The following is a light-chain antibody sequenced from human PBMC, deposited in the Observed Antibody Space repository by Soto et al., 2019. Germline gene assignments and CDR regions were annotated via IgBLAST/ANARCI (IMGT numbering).Light chain of an antibody. V-gene: IGKV1-39*01. CDR3: QQSYSTPAT. Sequence: DIQMTQSPSSLSASVGDRVTITCRASQSISSYLNWYQQKPGKAPKLLIYAASSLQSGVPSRFSGRGSGTDFTLTISSLQPEDFATYYFQQSYSTPATFGHGTKVEIK. J-gene: IGKJ1*01. CDR1: QSISSY. CDR2: AAS.